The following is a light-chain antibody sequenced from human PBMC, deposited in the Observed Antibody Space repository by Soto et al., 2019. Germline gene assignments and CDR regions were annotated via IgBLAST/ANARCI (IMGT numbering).Light chain of an antibody. CDR3: KSYAGSNTYV. CDR1: KSDIGVYDF. V-gene: IGLV2-8*01. J-gene: IGLJ1*01. CDR2: EVV. Sequence: QSALTQPPSASGSPGQSVTISCSGTKSDIGVYDFVSWYQHHPGKAPRLIIYEVVQRPSGVPDRFSGSKSGNTASLTVSGLQAADEADYFCKSYAGSNTYVSGSGTKVTVL.